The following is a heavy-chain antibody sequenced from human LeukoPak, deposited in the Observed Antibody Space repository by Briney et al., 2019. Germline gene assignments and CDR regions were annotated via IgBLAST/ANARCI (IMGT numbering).Heavy chain of an antibody. Sequence: QPGRSLRLSCAASGFTFSSYAMNWVRQAPGKGLEWVSGISNSGGSTYYPDSVKGRFTISRDNSKNTLYLQMNSLGAEDTAVYYCAKETSSSFDYWGQGTLVTASS. J-gene: IGHJ4*02. CDR2: ISNSGGST. V-gene: IGHV3-23*01. CDR1: GFTFSSYA. D-gene: IGHD6-6*01. CDR3: AKETSSSFDY.